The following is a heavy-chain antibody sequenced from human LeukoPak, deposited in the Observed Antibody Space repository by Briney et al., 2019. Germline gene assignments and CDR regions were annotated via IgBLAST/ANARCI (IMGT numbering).Heavy chain of an antibody. CDR1: GFTFGDYA. J-gene: IGHJ4*02. CDR2: IRSKAYGGTT. V-gene: IGHV3-49*04. Sequence: GGSLRLSCTASGFTFGDYAMSWVRQAPGKGLERVGFIRSKAYGGTTEYAASVKGRFTISRDDSKSIAYLQMNSLKTEDTAVYYCSRVRYSSSWYVGYSCDYWGQGTLVTVSS. CDR3: SRVRYSSSWYVGYSCDY. D-gene: IGHD6-13*01.